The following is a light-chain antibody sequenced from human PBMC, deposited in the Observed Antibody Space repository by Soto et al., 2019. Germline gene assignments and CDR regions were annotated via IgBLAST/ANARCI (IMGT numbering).Light chain of an antibody. CDR1: QSVSRN. CDR3: QQYSNWPTYS. J-gene: IGKJ5*01. Sequence: EIVMKESRATLCGCRGNRITISCRASQSVSRNLAWYQQKPGQAPRLXXYGASTRATGIPARFSGSGSGTELTLTISSLQPEDFALYDCQQYSNWPTYSFGQGTRLEIK. CDR2: GAS. V-gene: IGKV3-15*01.